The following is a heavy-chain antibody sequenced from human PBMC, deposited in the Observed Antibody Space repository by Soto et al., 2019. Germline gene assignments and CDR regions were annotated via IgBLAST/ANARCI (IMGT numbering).Heavy chain of an antibody. Sequence: PSETLSLTCAVSGGSISSGGYSWSWIRQPPGKGLEWIGYIYHSGSTYYNPSLKSRVTISVDRSKNQFSLKLSSVTAADTAVYYCAREFINHSRFDPWGQGTLVTVSS. CDR2: IYHSGST. V-gene: IGHV4-30-2*01. D-gene: IGHD3-16*02. J-gene: IGHJ5*02. CDR3: AREFINHSRFDP. CDR1: GGSISSGGYS.